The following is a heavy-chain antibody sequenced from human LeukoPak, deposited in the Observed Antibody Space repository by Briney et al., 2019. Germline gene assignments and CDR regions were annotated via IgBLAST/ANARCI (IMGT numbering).Heavy chain of an antibody. Sequence: GASVKVSCKASGYTFTGYYIHWVRQAPGQGLEWMGWINPNSGGTNNAQKFQGRVTMTTDTSISTAYMELSRLRSDDTAVYYCARLAVAGTLLDYWGQGTLVTVSS. CDR2: INPNSGGT. D-gene: IGHD6-19*01. CDR3: ARLAVAGTLLDY. J-gene: IGHJ4*02. CDR1: GYTFTGYY. V-gene: IGHV1-2*02.